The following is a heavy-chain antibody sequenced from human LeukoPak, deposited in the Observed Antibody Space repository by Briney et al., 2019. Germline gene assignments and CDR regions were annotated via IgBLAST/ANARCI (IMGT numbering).Heavy chain of an antibody. J-gene: IGHJ4*02. Sequence: GGSLRLSCAASGFTFSSYSMNWVRQAPGKGLEWVSSISSSSSYIYYADSVKGRFTISRDNAKNSLYLQMNSLRAEDTAMYYCARDFVSDIVVVPAAPCGYWGQGTLVTVSS. CDR2: ISSSSSYI. CDR3: ARDFVSDIVVVPAAPCGY. D-gene: IGHD2-2*01. CDR1: GFTFSSYS. V-gene: IGHV3-21*01.